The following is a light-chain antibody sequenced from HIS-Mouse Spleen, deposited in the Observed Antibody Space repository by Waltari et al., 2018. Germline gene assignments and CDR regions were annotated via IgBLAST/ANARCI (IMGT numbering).Light chain of an antibody. CDR1: QGISGA. Sequence: AIQLTQSPSSLSASVGDRVTITGGASQGISGALAWYQQKPGKAPKLLIYSASSLESGVPSRFSGSGSGTDFTLNISSLQSEDFATYYCQQFNSYPRTVGRGTTAEIK. CDR3: QQFNSYPRT. CDR2: SAS. J-gene: IGKJ4*01. V-gene: IGKV1-13*02.